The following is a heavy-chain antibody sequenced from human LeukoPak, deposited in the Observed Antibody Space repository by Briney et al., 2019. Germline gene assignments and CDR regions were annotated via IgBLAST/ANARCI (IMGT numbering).Heavy chain of an antibody. Sequence: SETLSLTCTVSGGSISSDYWSWIRQPPGKGLEWIGYIYYTGSTNYNPSLKSRVTISLDRSKNQFSLKLNSVTAADTAVYYCARDLGMVALDYWGQGTLVTVSS. CDR3: ARDLGMVALDY. V-gene: IGHV4-59*01. CDR1: GGSISSDY. CDR2: IYYTGST. D-gene: IGHD5-12*01. J-gene: IGHJ4*02.